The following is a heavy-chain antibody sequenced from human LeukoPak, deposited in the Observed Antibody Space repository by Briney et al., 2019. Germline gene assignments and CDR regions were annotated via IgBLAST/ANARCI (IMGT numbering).Heavy chain of an antibody. V-gene: IGHV3-23*01. CDR3: AKDRYSGYDYYYYYGMDV. Sequence: GGSLRLSCAASGFTFNSYAMSWVRQAPEKGLEWVATISGSGGGTYYADSVKGRFTISRDNSKNTLYLQMNSLRAEDTAVYYCAKDRYSGYDYYYYYGMDVWGQGTTVTVSS. D-gene: IGHD5-12*01. J-gene: IGHJ6*02. CDR1: GFTFNSYA. CDR2: ISGSGGGT.